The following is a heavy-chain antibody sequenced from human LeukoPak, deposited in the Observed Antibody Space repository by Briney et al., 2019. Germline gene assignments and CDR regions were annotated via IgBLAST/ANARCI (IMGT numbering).Heavy chain of an antibody. J-gene: IGHJ6*03. CDR3: ARNSLRTALYYMDV. V-gene: IGHV3-30*04. CDR1: GFTFSSYA. CDR2: MSYDGSNK. Sequence: GGSLRLSCAASGFTFSSYAMHWVRQAPGKGLEWVAVMSYDGSNKYYTDSVKGRFTISRDNSKNTLYLQMNSLRAEDTAVYYCARNSLRTALYYMDVWGQGTTVTVSS.